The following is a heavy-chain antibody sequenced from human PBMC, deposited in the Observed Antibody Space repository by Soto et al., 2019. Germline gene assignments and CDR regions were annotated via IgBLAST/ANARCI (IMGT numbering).Heavy chain of an antibody. J-gene: IGHJ6*02. V-gene: IGHV3-30-3*01. CDR1: GFTFSSYA. CDR3: ASTMDV. Sequence: QVQLVESGGGVVQPGRSLRLSCAASGFTFSSYAKHWVRQAPGKGLEWVAVISYDGSNKYYADSVKGRFTISRDNSKNTRYLQMNSLRADDTAVDYCASTMDVWGQGNTVTVSS. CDR2: ISYDGSNK.